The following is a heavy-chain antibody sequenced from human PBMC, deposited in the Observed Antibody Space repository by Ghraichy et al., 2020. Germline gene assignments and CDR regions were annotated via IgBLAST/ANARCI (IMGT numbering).Heavy chain of an antibody. CDR3: ARNLGDAGSSSSFFDY. CDR1: GYTFTAYY. CDR2: INPNSGGT. V-gene: IGHV1-2*06. Sequence: ALVKVSCKASGYTFTAYYIHWVRQAPGQGLEWMGRINPNSGGTNYAQKFQGRVTVTRDTSISTAFMELSSLRSDDTAVYFCARNLGDAGSSSSFFDYWGQGTLVTVSS. J-gene: IGHJ4*02. D-gene: IGHD6-6*01.